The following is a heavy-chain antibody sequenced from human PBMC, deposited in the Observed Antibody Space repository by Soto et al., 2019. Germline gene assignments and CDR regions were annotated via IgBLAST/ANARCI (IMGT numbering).Heavy chain of an antibody. CDR1: GGSISSYY. V-gene: IGHV4-59*01. CDR2: IYYSGST. Sequence: KTSETLSLTCTVSGGSISSYYWSWIRQPPGKGLEWIGYIYYSGSTNYNPSLKSRVTISVDTSKNQFSLKLSSVTAADTAVYYCASGEYCGGDCSFDYWGQGTLVTVSS. D-gene: IGHD2-21*02. CDR3: ASGEYCGGDCSFDY. J-gene: IGHJ4*02.